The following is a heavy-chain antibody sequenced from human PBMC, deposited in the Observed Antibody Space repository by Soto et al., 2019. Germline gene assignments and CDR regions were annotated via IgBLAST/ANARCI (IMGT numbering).Heavy chain of an antibody. CDR1: GGSLSVYY. D-gene: IGHD3-3*01. CDR3: AVVPVRFSTFCSWMDV. V-gene: IGHV4-34*02. J-gene: IGHJ6*04. CDR2: INHSGST. Sequence: QVQLQQWGAGLLKPSETLSLTCGAYGGSLSVYYWSWIRQSPGKGLEGIGAINHSGSTNYNPSFKRRVTISVDTSKNQFSVKLTSVTAADTAVYYCAVVPVRFSTFCSWMDVWGGGTTVTVSS.